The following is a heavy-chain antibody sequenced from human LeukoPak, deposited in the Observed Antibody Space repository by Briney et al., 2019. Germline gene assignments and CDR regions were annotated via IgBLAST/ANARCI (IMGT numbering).Heavy chain of an antibody. CDR1: GYSFTSYR. V-gene: IGHV5-51*01. CDR3: ARRYSGSYYDRGDAFDI. D-gene: IGHD1-26*01. J-gene: IGHJ3*02. CDR2: IYPGDSDT. Sequence: GESLKISCKGSGYSFTSYRVGWVRQMPGKGLEWMGIIYPGDSDTRYSPSFQGQVTISADKSISTAYLQWSSLKASDTAMYYCARRYSGSYYDRGDAFDIWGQGTMVTVSS.